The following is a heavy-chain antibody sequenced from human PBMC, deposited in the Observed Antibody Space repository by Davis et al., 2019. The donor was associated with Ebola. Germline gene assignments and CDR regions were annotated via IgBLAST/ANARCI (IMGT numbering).Heavy chain of an antibody. D-gene: IGHD1-1*01. CDR1: GGTFSSYG. CDR2: IITMLRTT. Sequence: SVKVSCKASGGTFSSYGITWVRQAPGHGLEWMGGIITMLRTTNYAQKFQGRVTITADDSTTTAYMELSGLTSDDTAVYYCARDRKFTKERYEYGLDVWGQGTTVTVSS. V-gene: IGHV1-69*13. CDR3: ARDRKFTKERYEYGLDV. J-gene: IGHJ6*02.